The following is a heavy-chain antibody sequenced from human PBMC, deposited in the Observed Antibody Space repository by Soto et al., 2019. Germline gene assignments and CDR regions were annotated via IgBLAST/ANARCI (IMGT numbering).Heavy chain of an antibody. CDR3: VSQRTTVPTQAYFDY. J-gene: IGHJ4*02. CDR2: GYYGGGT. D-gene: IGHD4-17*01. V-gene: IGHV4-39*01. Sequence: PSETRSLTCSVSVGSVTNSSFYWGWIRHSPGKGLGGGGSGYYGGGTCWESSVKSRGTISVDTSKNRFSLSLNSVTASDTAVYFCVSQRTTVPTQAYFDYWGPGALVTV. CDR1: VGSVTNSSFY.